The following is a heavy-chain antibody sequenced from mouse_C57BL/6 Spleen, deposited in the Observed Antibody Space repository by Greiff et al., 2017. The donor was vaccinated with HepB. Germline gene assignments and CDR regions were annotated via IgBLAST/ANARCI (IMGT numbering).Heavy chain of an antibody. CDR1: GYTFTDYY. CDR2: IYPGSGNT. CDR3: AREGIYYGNYRGFAY. V-gene: IGHV1-76*01. J-gene: IGHJ3*01. Sequence: VHLVESGAELVRPGASVKLSCKASGYTFTDYYINWVKQRPGQGLEWIARIYPGSGNTYYNEKFKGKATLTAEKSSSTAYMQLSSLTSEDSAVYFCAREGIYYGNYRGFAYWGQGTLVTVSA. D-gene: IGHD2-1*01.